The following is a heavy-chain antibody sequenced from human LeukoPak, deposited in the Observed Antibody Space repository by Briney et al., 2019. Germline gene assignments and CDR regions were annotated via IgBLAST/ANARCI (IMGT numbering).Heavy chain of an antibody. CDR2: IYYSGST. D-gene: IGHD5-12*01. CDR3: ARRVAYSGYAP. J-gene: IGHJ6*02. Sequence: SETLSLTCTVSGGSISSSSYYWGWVRQPPGKGLEWIGSIYYSGSTYYNPSLKSRVTISVDTSKNQFSLKLSSVTAADTAVYYCARRVAYSGYAPWGQGTTVTVSS. CDR1: GGSISSSSYY. V-gene: IGHV4-39*01.